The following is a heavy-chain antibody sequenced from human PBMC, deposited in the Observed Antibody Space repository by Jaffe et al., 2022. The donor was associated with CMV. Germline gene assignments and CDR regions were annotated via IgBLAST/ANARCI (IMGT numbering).Heavy chain of an antibody. CDR1: GFTFSSYS. V-gene: IGHV3-48*02. CDR3: ARRVDILTGRRTYYFDY. D-gene: IGHD3-9*01. CDR2: ISSSSSTI. Sequence: EVQLVESGGGLVQPGGSLRLSCAASGFTFSSYSMNWVRQAPGKGLEWVSYISSSSSTIYYADSVKGRFTISRDNAKNSLYLQMNSLRDEDTAVYYCARRVDILTGRRTYYFDYWGQGTLVTVSS. J-gene: IGHJ4*02.